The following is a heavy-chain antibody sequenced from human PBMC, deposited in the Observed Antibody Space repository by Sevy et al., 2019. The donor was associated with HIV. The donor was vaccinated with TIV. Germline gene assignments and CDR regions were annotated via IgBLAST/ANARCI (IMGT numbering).Heavy chain of an antibody. V-gene: IGHV3-7*01. CDR2: IKQDGSEK. CDR1: GFTFSSYW. CDR3: ARGRHNWENYYYYYGMDV. J-gene: IGHJ6*02. D-gene: IGHD1-20*01. Sequence: VGSLRLSCAASGFTFSSYWMSWVRQAPGKGLEWVANIKQDGSEKYYVDSVKGRFTISRDNAKNSLYLQMNSLRAEDTAVYYCARGRHNWENYYYYYGMDVWGQGTTVTVSS.